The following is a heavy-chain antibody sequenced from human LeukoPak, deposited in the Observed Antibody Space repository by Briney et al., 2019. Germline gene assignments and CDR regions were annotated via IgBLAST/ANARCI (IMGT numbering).Heavy chain of an antibody. CDR1: GFTFSSYW. D-gene: IGHD6-19*01. V-gene: IGHV3-7*01. CDR3: ARLDRAVAGFFDY. J-gene: IGHJ4*02. Sequence: GGSLRLSCAASGFTFSSYWMSWVRQAPGKGLEWVANIKQDGSVKYYVDSVKGRFTISRDNAKNSLYLQMNSLRAEDTAVYYCARLDRAVAGFFDYWGQGALVTVSS. CDR2: IKQDGSVK.